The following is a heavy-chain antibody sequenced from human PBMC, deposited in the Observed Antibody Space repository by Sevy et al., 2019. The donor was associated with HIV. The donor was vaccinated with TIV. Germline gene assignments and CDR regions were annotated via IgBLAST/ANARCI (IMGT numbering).Heavy chain of an antibody. J-gene: IGHJ4*02. D-gene: IGHD3-10*02. CDR3: ARDVRGEGVRPGDLDY. CDR2: IWNDGSNK. Sequence: GGSLRLSCAASGFTFSSYGMQWVRQAPGKGLEWVSVIWNDGSNKYYADSVKGRFTTSRDNSSNTLYLQMNSLRAEDKAVYYCARDVRGEGVRPGDLDYWGQGTLVTVSS. V-gene: IGHV3-33*01. CDR1: GFTFSSYG.